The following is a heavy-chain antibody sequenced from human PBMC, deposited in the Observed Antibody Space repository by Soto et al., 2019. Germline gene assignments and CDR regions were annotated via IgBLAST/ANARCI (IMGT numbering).Heavy chain of an antibody. CDR2: ISSSSSYT. J-gene: IGHJ4*02. CDR3: ARNIPDFMITFGGVDY. D-gene: IGHD3-16*01. V-gene: IGHV3-11*06. Sequence: GGSLRLSCAASGFTFSDYYMSWIRQAPGKGLEWVSYISSSSSYTNYADSVKGRFTISRDNAKNSLYLQMNSLSAEDTAVYYCARNIPDFMITFGGVDYWGQGTLVTVSS. CDR1: GFTFSDYY.